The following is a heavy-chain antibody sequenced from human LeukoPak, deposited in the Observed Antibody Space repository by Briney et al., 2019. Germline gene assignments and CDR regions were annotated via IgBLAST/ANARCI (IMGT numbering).Heavy chain of an antibody. D-gene: IGHD1-26*01. J-gene: IGHJ4*02. CDR3: ARVQWELRGVGSYFEY. Sequence: GGSLRLSCVVSGFTFSIYWMSWVRQAPGKGLEWVANIKQDGSEKYYVDSVKGRFTMSRDNAKNSLYLQMNSLRAEDTAVYYCARVQWELRGVGSYFEYWGQGALVTVSS. CDR1: GFTFSIYW. CDR2: IKQDGSEK. V-gene: IGHV3-7*01.